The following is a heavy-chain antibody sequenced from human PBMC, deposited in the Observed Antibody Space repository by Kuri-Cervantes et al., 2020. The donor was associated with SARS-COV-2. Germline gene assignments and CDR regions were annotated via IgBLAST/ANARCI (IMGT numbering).Heavy chain of an antibody. CDR2: IYYSGST. V-gene: IGHV4-59*01. D-gene: IGHD3-3*01. CDR1: GGSISSYY. CDR3: ARIGSYDFWSGYPSRPQYYYYYGMDV. Sequence: GSLRLSCTVSGGSISSYYWSWIRQPPGKGLEWIGYIYYSGSTNYNPSLKSRVTISADTSKNQFSLKLSSVTAADTAVYYCARIGSYDFWSGYPSRPQYYYYYGMDVWGQGTTVTVSS. J-gene: IGHJ6*02.